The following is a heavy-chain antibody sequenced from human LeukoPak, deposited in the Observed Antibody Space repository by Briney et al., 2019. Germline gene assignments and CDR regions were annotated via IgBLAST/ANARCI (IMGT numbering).Heavy chain of an antibody. CDR2: AGNDGRIK. Sequence: GGSLGLSCAASGFTFTTRGMHWVRQAPGKGPQWVAFAGNDGRIKYNENSVEGRFTISRDNSKNTLYLQMNSLRPEDTAVYYCATTEGVTDKWLDPWGQGTQVTVSS. D-gene: IGHD2-8*01. CDR1: GFTFTTRG. CDR3: ATTEGVTDKWLDP. V-gene: IGHV3-30*02. J-gene: IGHJ5*02.